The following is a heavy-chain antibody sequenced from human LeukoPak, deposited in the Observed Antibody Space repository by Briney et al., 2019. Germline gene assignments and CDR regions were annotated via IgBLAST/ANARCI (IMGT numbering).Heavy chain of an antibody. V-gene: IGHV3-7*01. Sequence: GGSLRLSCAASGFTFNNYAMSWVRQAPGKGLEWVANIKQDGSEMYYVDSVKGRFTISRDNAKNSLYLQMNSLRAEDTAVYYCARPFSGSLYYFDYWGQGTLVTVPS. J-gene: IGHJ4*02. D-gene: IGHD1-26*01. CDR2: IKQDGSEM. CDR1: GFTFNNYA. CDR3: ARPFSGSLYYFDY.